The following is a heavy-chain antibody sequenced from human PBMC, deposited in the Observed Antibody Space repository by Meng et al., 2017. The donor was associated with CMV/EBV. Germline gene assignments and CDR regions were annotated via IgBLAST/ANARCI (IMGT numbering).Heavy chain of an antibody. CDR2: INHSGST. V-gene: IGHV4-34*01. CDR1: GSFSGYY. Sequence: GSFSGYYWSWSRQPPGKGLEWIGEINHSGSTNYNPSLKSRVTISVDTSKNQFSLKLSSVTAADTAVYYCARKRQGFRGDYVWNWFDPWGQGTLVTVSS. J-gene: IGHJ5*02. D-gene: IGHD4-17*01. CDR3: ARKRQGFRGDYVWNWFDP.